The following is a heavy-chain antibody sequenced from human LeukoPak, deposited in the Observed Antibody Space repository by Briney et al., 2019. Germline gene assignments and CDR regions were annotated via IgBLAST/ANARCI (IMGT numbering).Heavy chain of an antibody. Sequence: GGSLRLSCAASGFTFSTYAMSWVRQAPGKGLEWVSGIRSNGVITYYADSVKGRFTISRDNSKNTLYLQMNSLRAEDTAVYYCAKEADSSGWYAPYYYYMDVWGKGTTVTVSS. CDR2: IRSNGVIT. V-gene: IGHV3-23*01. D-gene: IGHD6-19*01. CDR3: AKEADSSGWYAPYYYYMDV. J-gene: IGHJ6*03. CDR1: GFTFSTYA.